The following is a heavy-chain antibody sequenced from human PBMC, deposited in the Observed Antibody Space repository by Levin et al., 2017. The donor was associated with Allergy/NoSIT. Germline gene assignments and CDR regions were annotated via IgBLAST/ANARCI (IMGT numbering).Heavy chain of an antibody. Sequence: GESLKISCKASGYILSDYGISWVRQAPGQGLEWVGWISAYNGDTSYAEKFQGRVTMTIDTPTGIGYMDLTSLRSDDTAVYYCARDQKEKVVRFHYGMDVWGPGTTVTVSS. CDR3: ARDQKEKVVRFHYGMDV. CDR1: GYILSDYG. CDR2: ISAYNGDT. J-gene: IGHJ6*02. V-gene: IGHV1-18*01. D-gene: IGHD2-21*01.